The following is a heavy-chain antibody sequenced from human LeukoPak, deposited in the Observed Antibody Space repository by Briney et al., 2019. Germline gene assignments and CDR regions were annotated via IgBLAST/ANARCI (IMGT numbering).Heavy chain of an antibody. CDR2: INHSGST. V-gene: IGHV4-34*01. CDR1: GGSFSGYY. Sequence: SETLSLTCAVYGGSFSGYYWSWIRQPPGKGLEWIGEINHSGSTNYNPSLKSRVTISVGTSKNQFSLKLSPVTAADTAVYYCARADYYYGMDVWGQGTTVTVSS. J-gene: IGHJ6*02. CDR3: ARADYYYGMDV.